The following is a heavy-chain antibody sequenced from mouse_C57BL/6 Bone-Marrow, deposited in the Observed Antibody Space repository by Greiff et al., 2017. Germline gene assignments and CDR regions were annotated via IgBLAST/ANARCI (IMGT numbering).Heavy chain of an antibody. CDR1: GYAFSSSW. J-gene: IGHJ2*01. CDR2: IYPGDGDT. D-gene: IGHD4-1*01. CDR3: ARSELGTVDY. V-gene: IGHV1-82*01. Sequence: QVQLKQSGPELVKPGASVKISCKASGYAFSSSWMNWVKQRPGKGLEWIGRIYPGDGDTNYNGKFKGKATLTADKSSSTAYMQLSSLTSEDSAVYFCARSELGTVDYWGQGTTLTVSS.